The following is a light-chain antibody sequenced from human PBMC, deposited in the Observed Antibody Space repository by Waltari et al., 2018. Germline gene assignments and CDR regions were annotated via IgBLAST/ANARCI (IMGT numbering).Light chain of an antibody. CDR1: YSNIGSNV. Sequence: QSVLTQPPSASGAPGQRVTISCSGSYSNIGSNVVNWYQQLPGKAPKLLIYRSDRRPSGVPVRFSGSKSYSSASLAIDGLHSEDEADYYCASWDDSLNGHWVFGGGTKVTVL. CDR3: ASWDDSLNGHWV. CDR2: RSD. J-gene: IGLJ3*02. V-gene: IGLV1-44*01.